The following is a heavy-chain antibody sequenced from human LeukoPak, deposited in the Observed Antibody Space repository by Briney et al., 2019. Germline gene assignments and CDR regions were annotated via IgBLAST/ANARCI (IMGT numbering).Heavy chain of an antibody. Sequence: GSLKLSCAASGFTLSSSWMSWVRQAPGKSLAWVANIRADGGVRNYVDSVKGRFTISRDNAKNSLYLQMNSLRAEDTAVYYCARDPLYGSGAWGQGTLVTVSS. CDR1: GFTLSSSW. J-gene: IGHJ5*02. V-gene: IGHV3-7*05. CDR2: IRADGGVR. CDR3: ARDPLYGSGA. D-gene: IGHD6-19*01.